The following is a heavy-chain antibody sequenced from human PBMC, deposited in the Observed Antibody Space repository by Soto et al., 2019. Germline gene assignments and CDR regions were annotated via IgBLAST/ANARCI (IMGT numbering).Heavy chain of an antibody. D-gene: IGHD4-17*01. CDR2: IYYSGYT. CDR1: GGSISSSSYY. CDR3: ARSRREAYAPRAPFDY. V-gene: IGHV4-39*01. Sequence: PSETLSLTCTVSGGSISSSSYYWGWIRQPPGKGLEWIASIYYSGYTYYNPSLQSRVSISVYTSRNQFSLKLSSVTAADTAVYYCARSRREAYAPRAPFDYWGQGTPVTVS. J-gene: IGHJ4*02.